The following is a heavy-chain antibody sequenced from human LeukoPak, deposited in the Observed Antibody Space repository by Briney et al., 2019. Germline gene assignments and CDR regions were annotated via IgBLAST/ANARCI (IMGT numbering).Heavy chain of an antibody. CDR3: ARSRGDYERGYFDY. V-gene: IGHV3-7*01. CDR1: GFTFSSYW. CDR2: IKQDGSEK. J-gene: IGHJ4*02. D-gene: IGHD4-17*01. Sequence: PGGSLRLSCAASGFTFSSYWMSWVRQAPGKGLEWVANIKQDGSEKYYVDSVKGRFTISRDNAKSSLYLQMNSLRAEDTAFYYCARSRGDYERGYFDYWGQGTLVTVSS.